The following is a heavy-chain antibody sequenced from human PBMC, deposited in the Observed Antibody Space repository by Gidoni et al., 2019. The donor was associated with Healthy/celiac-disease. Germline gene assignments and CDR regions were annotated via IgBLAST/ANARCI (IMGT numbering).Heavy chain of an antibody. D-gene: IGHD5-12*01. CDR3: ARVWYSGYDLGY. Sequence: QVQLMQSGAEVKKPGASVKVSCKASGYTFTGYYMHWVRQAPGQGLEWMGWINPNSGGTNYAQTFQGRVTMTRDTSISPAYMELSRLRSDDTAVYYCARVWYSGYDLGYWGQGTLVTVSS. CDR2: INPNSGGT. CDR1: GYTFTGYY. J-gene: IGHJ4*02. V-gene: IGHV1-2*02.